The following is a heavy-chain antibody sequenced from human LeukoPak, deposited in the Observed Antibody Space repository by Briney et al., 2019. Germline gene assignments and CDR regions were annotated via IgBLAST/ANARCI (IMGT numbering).Heavy chain of an antibody. J-gene: IGHJ4*02. D-gene: IGHD6-25*01. Sequence: GGSLRLSCAASGFTFSSYSMTWVRQAPGKGLEWVSSIIVSGATYYADSVKGRFTISRDSFRGMLFLQMDSLRVEDTAVYFCAKGSVGNADFASWGQGALVTVSS. CDR1: GFTFSSYS. CDR3: AKGSVGNADFAS. CDR2: IIVSGAT. V-gene: IGHV3-23*01.